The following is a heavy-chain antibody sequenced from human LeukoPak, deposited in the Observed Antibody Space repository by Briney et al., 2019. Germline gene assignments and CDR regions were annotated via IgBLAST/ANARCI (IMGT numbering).Heavy chain of an antibody. CDR1: GYTLTELS. Sequence: ASVMVSCKVSGYTLTELSMHWVRQAPGKGLEWMGGFDPEDGETIYAQKFQGRVTMTEDTSTDTAYMELSSLRSEDTAVYYCATDGGYSSLFDYWGQGTLVTVSS. CDR2: FDPEDGET. CDR3: ATDGGYSSLFDY. D-gene: IGHD6-13*01. V-gene: IGHV1-24*01. J-gene: IGHJ4*02.